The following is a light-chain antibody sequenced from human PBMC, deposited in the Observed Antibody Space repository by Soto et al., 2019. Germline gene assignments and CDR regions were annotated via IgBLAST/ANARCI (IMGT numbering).Light chain of an antibody. CDR3: SSYAGSYTYV. CDR1: SSDVGGYNH. V-gene: IGLV2-11*01. Sequence: QSVLTQPRSVSGSPGQSVSISCTGTSSDVGGYNHVAWYQQHPGKAPKLMIFDVNKRPSWVPDRFSGSKSGNTASLTISGLQAEDEADYYCSSYAGSYTYVFATGTTLTVL. CDR2: DVN. J-gene: IGLJ1*01.